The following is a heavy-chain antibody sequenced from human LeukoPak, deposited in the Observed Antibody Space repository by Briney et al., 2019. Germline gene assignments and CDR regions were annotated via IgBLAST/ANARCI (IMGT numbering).Heavy chain of an antibody. CDR2: ISHTGST. CDR1: GYSLTNHY. CDR3: ARGPAAVHP. D-gene: IGHD6-13*01. Sequence: PSETLSLTCAVYGYSLTNHYWIWIRQPPGKGLEWVGEISHTGSTNYNPSLKSRLNISVVTSKNQFFLKLSSVTAADTAVYYCARGPAAVHPWGQGTLVTVSS. V-gene: IGHV4-34*01. J-gene: IGHJ5*02.